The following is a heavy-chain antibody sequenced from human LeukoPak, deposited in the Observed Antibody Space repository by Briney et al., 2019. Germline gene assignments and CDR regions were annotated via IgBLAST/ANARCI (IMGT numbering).Heavy chain of an antibody. Sequence: GRSLRLSCTTSGFTFRDYVMNWVRQAPGKGLEWVGFIRSKAYGGTAEYAASVEGRFTISRDDPESIAYLQMNNLTPEDTAVYYCTRFGYSDSSAYYYWGQGTLVAVSS. D-gene: IGHD3-22*01. CDR1: GFTFRDYV. V-gene: IGHV3-49*04. CDR3: TRFGYSDSSAYYY. CDR2: IRSKAYGGTA. J-gene: IGHJ4*02.